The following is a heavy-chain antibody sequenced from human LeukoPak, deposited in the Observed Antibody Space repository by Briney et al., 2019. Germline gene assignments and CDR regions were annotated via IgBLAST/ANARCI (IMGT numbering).Heavy chain of an antibody. Sequence: GGSLRLSCAASGFSFSTYSMTWVRQAPGKGLEWVSTISGSGGSTYHADSVKGRFTISRDNSKNTLYLQMNSLRAEDTAVYYCAKGPYYYDSSAYHYGAFDIWGQGTMVTVSS. CDR2: ISGSGGST. V-gene: IGHV3-23*01. J-gene: IGHJ3*02. CDR3: AKGPYYYDSSAYHYGAFDI. CDR1: GFSFSTYS. D-gene: IGHD3-22*01.